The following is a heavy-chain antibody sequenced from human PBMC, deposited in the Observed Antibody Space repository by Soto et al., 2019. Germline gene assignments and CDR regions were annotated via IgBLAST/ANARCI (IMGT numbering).Heavy chain of an antibody. CDR2: IYDSGST. J-gene: IGHJ4*02. V-gene: IGHV4-59*08. D-gene: IGHD4-17*01. CDR3: ARLTPVTADFDY. Sequence: QVQLQESGPGLVKPSETLSLTCTVSGGSISSYSWSWIRQPPGQGLEWIGYIYDSGSTQYNPSLTSRVTVSVDTSKNQFSLKLSSVTAADTAVYYCARLTPVTADFDYWGQGTLVTVSS. CDR1: GGSISSYS.